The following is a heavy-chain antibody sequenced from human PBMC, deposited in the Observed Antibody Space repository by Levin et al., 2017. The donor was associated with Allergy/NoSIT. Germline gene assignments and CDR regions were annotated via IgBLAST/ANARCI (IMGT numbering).Heavy chain of an antibody. D-gene: IGHD3-16*01. CDR3: AGTSHGALHY. CDR2: TYYRSKWYN. CDR1: GDRVSSTSAA. J-gene: IGHJ4*02. Sequence: SSQTLSLTCAISGDRVSSTSAAWDWIRQSPSRGLEWLGRTYYRSKWYNGYAVSVKSRITIKADTSKNQFSLQLNSVTPEDTAVYFCAGTSHGALHYWGQGTLVTVSS. V-gene: IGHV6-1*01.